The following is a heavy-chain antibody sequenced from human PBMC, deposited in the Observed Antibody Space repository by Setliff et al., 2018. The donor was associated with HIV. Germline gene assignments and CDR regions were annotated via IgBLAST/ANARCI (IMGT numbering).Heavy chain of an antibody. CDR1: GFTFISYS. J-gene: IGHJ4*02. Sequence: GGSLGLSCAASGFTFISYSMTWVRQAPGKGLEWVSSISSSSYIYYADSVKGRFTISRDNAKNSRYLQMNSLRAEDTAVYYCARDDSGSYSDYWGQGTLVTVSS. CDR3: ARDDSGSYSDY. V-gene: IGHV3-21*01. CDR2: ISSSSYI. D-gene: IGHD1-26*01.